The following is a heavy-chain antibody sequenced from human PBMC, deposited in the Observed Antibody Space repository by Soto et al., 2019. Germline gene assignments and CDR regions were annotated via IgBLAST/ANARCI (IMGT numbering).Heavy chain of an antibody. Sequence: GGSLRLSCAASGFIFADYAITWVRQTPGKVLEWVSSISGSGRSTNYADSVKGRFTISRDNSKNTLYLEMTSLRAEDTAVYFCPKSLHGGSDDYDWDYYFVYWGQGTLVTVSS. J-gene: IGHJ4*02. CDR2: ISGSGRST. D-gene: IGHD3-16*01. V-gene: IGHV3-23*01. CDR3: PKSLHGGSDDYDWDYYFVY. CDR1: GFIFADYA.